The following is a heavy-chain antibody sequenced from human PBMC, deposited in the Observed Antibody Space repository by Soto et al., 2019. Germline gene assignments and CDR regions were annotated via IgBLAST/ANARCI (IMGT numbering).Heavy chain of an antibody. CDR2: ISAYNGNT. CDR3: ARSQGSSTSLEIYYYYYYGMDV. J-gene: IGHJ6*02. CDR1: GYTFTSYG. V-gene: IGHV1-18*01. D-gene: IGHD2-2*01. Sequence: ASVKVSCKASGYTFTSYGISWVRQAPGQGLEWMGWISAYNGNTNYAQKPQGRVTMTTDTSTSTAYMELSSLRSEDTAVYYCARSQGSSTSLEIYYYYYYGMDVWGQGTTVTVSS.